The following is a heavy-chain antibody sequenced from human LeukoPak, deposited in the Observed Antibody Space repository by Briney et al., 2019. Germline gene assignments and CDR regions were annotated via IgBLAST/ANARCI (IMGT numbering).Heavy chain of an antibody. CDR2: IYYSGST. D-gene: IGHD3-10*01. V-gene: IGHV4-30-4*08. J-gene: IGHJ4*02. CDR1: SGSISSGDYY. Sequence: SQTLSLTCTVSSGSISSGDYYWSWIRQPPGKGLEWIGYIYYSGSTYYNPSLKSGVTISVDTSKNQFSLKLSSVTAADTAVYYCARNGPTFGETVYWGQGTLVTVSS. CDR3: ARNGPTFGETVY.